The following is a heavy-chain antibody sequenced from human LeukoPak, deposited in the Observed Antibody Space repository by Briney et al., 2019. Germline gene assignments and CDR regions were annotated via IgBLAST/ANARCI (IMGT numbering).Heavy chain of an antibody. V-gene: IGHV3-74*01. Sequence: GGSLRLSCAASAFTFSSYWMHWVRQAPGKGLVWVSRINSDGSSTSYADSVKGRFTISRDNAKNTLYLQMNSLRAEVTAMYYCARGSGCSGGSCYSYWYFDLWGRGTLVTVSS. CDR3: ARGSGCSGGSCYSYWYFDL. CDR1: AFTFSSYW. D-gene: IGHD2-15*01. CDR2: INSDGSST. J-gene: IGHJ2*01.